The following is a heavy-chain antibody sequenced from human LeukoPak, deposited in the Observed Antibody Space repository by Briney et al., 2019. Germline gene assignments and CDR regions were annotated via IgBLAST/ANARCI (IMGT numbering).Heavy chain of an antibody. J-gene: IGHJ4*02. Sequence: ASVKVSCKASGYTFTRYAMNWVRQAPGQGLEWMGWINTNTGNPTYAQGFTGRFVFSLDTSVSTAYLQISSLKAEDTAVYYCAREGSYYDSSGPDYWGQGTLVTVSS. D-gene: IGHD3-22*01. V-gene: IGHV7-4-1*02. CDR2: INTNTGNP. CDR3: AREGSYYDSSGPDY. CDR1: GYTFTRYA.